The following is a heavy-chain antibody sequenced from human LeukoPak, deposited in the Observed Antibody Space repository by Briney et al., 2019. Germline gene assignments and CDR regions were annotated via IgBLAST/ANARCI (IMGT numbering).Heavy chain of an antibody. J-gene: IGHJ4*02. D-gene: IGHD3-10*01. V-gene: IGHV4-30-4*01. CDR1: GGSISSGDYY. CDR3: ARGGITMVRGVIPLDY. Sequence: SQTLSLTCTVSGGSISSGDYYWSWIRQPPGKGLEWIGYIYYSGSTYYNPSLKSRVTISVDTSKNQFSLKLSSVTAADTAVYYCARGGITMVRGVIPLDYWGQGTLVTVSS. CDR2: IYYSGST.